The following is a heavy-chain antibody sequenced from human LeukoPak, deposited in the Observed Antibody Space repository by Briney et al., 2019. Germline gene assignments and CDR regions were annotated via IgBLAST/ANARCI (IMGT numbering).Heavy chain of an antibody. Sequence: NPGGSLRLSCAASGFTFSYYSMNWVRQAPGKGLEWVSSISSSSGYIYHADSVKGRFTISRDNAKNSLYLQMNSLRAEDTAVYYCARDFAVGDRGGLDDAFDIWGQGTMVTVSS. V-gene: IGHV3-21*01. CDR1: GFTFSYYS. CDR2: ISSSSGYI. J-gene: IGHJ3*02. CDR3: ARDFAVGDRGGLDDAFDI. D-gene: IGHD2-15*01.